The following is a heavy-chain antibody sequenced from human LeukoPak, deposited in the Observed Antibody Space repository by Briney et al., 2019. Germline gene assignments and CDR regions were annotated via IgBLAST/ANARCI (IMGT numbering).Heavy chain of an antibody. CDR3: ARGQLRYFDWRAFDI. V-gene: IGHV3-15*01. CDR2: IKSKTDGGTT. Sequence: PGGSLRLSCAASGFTFSNAWMSWVRQAPGKGLEWVGRIKSKTDGGTTDYAAPVKGRFTISRDDSKNTLYLQMNSLKTEDTAVYYCARGQLRYFDWRAFDIWGQGTMVTVSS. CDR1: GFTFSNAW. D-gene: IGHD3-9*01. J-gene: IGHJ3*02.